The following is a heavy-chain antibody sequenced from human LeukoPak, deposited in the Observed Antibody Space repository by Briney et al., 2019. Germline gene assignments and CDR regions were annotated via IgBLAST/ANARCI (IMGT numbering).Heavy chain of an antibody. D-gene: IGHD5-12*01. CDR1: GGSISSYY. J-gene: IGHJ4*02. CDR3: ARVVRRGYSGYDYFDY. Sequence: PSETLSLTCTVSGGSISSYYWIWIRQPPGKGLEWIGYIYYSGSTNYNPSLKSRVTISVDTSKNQFSLKLSSVTAADTAVYYCARVVRRGYSGYDYFDYWGQGTLVTVSS. V-gene: IGHV4-59*01. CDR2: IYYSGST.